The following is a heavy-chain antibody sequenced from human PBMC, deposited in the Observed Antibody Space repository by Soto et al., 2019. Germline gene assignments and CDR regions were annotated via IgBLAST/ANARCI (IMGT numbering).Heavy chain of an antibody. CDR3: ARDQASGPRDGAFDI. J-gene: IGHJ3*02. V-gene: IGHV4-59*01. Sequence: QVQLQESGPGLVKPSETLSLTCTVSGGSISTYYWSWMRQPPGKGLEWIGYIYYSGSTNYNPSRRSRVTISVDTSKNQFSLKLSSVTAADTAVYYCARDQASGPRDGAFDIWGQGTVVTVSS. CDR2: IYYSGST. CDR1: GGSISTYY. D-gene: IGHD2-21*02.